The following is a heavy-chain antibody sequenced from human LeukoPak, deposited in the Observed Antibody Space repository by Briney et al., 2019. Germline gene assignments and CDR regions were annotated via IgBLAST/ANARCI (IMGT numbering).Heavy chain of an antibody. D-gene: IGHD5-12*01. CDR2: ISAYNGNT. V-gene: IGHV1-18*01. CDR3: ARVPLPIVYRGYDLFFDY. J-gene: IGHJ4*02. CDR1: GYTFTSYG. Sequence: ASVKVPCKASGYTFTSYGISWVRQAPGQGLEWMGWISAYNGNTNYAQKLQGRVTMTTDTSTSTAYMELRSLRSDDTAVYYCARVPLPIVYRGYDLFFDYWGQGTLVTVSS.